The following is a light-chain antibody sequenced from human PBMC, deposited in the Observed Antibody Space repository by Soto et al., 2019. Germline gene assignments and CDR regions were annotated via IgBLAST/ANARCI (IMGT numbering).Light chain of an antibody. CDR3: ETWGSMYVV. CDR1: SGHSSYI. J-gene: IGLJ2*01. V-gene: IGLV4-60*03. CDR2: LEGSGSY. Sequence: QLVLTQSSSASASLGSSVKLTCTLISGHSSYIIAWHQQQPGMAPRYLMKLEGSGSYNKGSGVPDRFSGSSSGADRSLTISNLQSEDEADYYCETWGSMYVVFGGGTQRT.